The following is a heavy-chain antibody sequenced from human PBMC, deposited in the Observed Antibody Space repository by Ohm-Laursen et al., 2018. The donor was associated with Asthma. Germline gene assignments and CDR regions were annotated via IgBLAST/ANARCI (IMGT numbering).Heavy chain of an antibody. V-gene: IGHV3-21*01. D-gene: IGHD2-2*02. CDR3: ARDLYTTGGFDY. J-gene: IGHJ4*02. Sequence: GSLRLSCSASGFTFSSYSMNWVRQAPGKGLEWVSSFSSSSSYIYYADSVKGRFTISRDNAKNSLYLQMNSLRAEDTAVYYCARDLYTTGGFDYWGQGTLVTVSS. CDR1: GFTFSSYS. CDR2: FSSSSSYI.